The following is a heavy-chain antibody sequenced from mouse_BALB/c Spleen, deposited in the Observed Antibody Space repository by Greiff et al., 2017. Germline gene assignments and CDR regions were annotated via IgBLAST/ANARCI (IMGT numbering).Heavy chain of an antibody. CDR1: GFTFSSYA. CDR2: ISSGGSYT. D-gene: IGHD1-1*01. V-gene: IGHV5-9-3*01. Sequence: EVQGVESGGGLVKPGGSLKLSCAASGFTFSSYAMSWVRQTPEKRLEWVATISSGGSYTYYPDSVKGRFTISRDNAKNTLYLQMSSLRSEDTAMYYCARERYYGSSPWFAYWGQGTLVTVSA. CDR3: ARERYYGSSPWFAY. J-gene: IGHJ3*01.